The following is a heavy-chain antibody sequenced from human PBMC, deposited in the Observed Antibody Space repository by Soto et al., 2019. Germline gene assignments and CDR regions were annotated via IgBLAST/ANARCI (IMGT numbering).Heavy chain of an antibody. CDR3: ARVAPSGGSVPRFDP. V-gene: IGHV1-3*01. CDR1: GYTFTNYD. CDR2: INAGNGNT. Sequence: ASVKVSCKASGYTFTNYDINLLRQAPGQGLEWMGWINAGNGNTRSSRKFQGRVIITRDTSATTAYLEVDSLRSEDTAIYYCARVAPSGGSVPRFDPWGQGTLVTVSS. D-gene: IGHD3-10*01. J-gene: IGHJ5*02.